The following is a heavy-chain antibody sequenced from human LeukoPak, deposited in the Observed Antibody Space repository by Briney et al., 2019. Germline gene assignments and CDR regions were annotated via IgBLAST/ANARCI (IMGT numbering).Heavy chain of an antibody. CDR1: GFTYRSYA. Sequence: GGSLRLSCAASGFTYRSYAMNWVSPAPGKGLEWVAVIWYDGSNKYYADSVKGRFTISRDNSKNTLYLQMSSLRAEDTAVYYCAKSGMVAAASDSEYDYWGQGTLVTVSS. J-gene: IGHJ4*02. CDR3: AKSGMVAAASDSEYDY. D-gene: IGHD6-13*01. V-gene: IGHV3-33*08. CDR2: IWYDGSNK.